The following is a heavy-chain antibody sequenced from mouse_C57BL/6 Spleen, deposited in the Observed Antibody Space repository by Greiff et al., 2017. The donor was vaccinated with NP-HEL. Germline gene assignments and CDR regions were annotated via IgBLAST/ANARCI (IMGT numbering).Heavy chain of an antibody. CDR1: GFTFTSYA. J-gene: IGHJ2*01. CDR2: ISDGGSYT. V-gene: IGHV5-4*01. CDR3: ARVPGYGSSHYFDY. D-gene: IGHD1-1*01. Sequence: EVHLVESGGGLVKPGGSLKLSCAASGFTFTSYAMSWVRQTPEKRLEWVATISDGGSYTYYPDNVKGRFTISRDNAKNNLYLQMSHLKSEDTAMYYCARVPGYGSSHYFDYWGQGTTLTVSS.